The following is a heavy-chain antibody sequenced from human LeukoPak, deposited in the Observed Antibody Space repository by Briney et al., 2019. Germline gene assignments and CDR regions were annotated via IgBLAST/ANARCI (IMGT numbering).Heavy chain of an antibody. V-gene: IGHV4-59*01. D-gene: IGHD6-13*01. CDR2: IHYNGST. CDR3: ARVRGAAAGRNYYYYYYMDI. J-gene: IGHJ6*03. CDR1: GGYFSSYY. Sequence: PSETLSLTCTVSGGYFSSYYWSWLRQPPGNGLEWIGQIHYNGSTHYNPSLKSRVTISLDTSKNQFSLNLNSVTAADTAVYYCARVRGAAAGRNYYYYYYMDIWGKGTTVTVSS.